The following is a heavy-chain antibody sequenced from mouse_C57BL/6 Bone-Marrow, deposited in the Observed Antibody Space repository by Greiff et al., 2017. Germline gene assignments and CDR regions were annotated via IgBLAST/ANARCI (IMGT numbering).Heavy chain of an antibody. J-gene: IGHJ3*01. CDR2: IDPSDSYT. CDR1: GYTFTSYW. D-gene: IGHD2-4*01. V-gene: IGHV1-69*01. CDR3: ARGYYYYDEGFAY. Sequence: VQLQQPGAELVMPGASVKLSCKASGYTFTSYWMHWVKQRPGQGLEWIGEIDPSDSYTNYNQKFKGKSTLTVDKSSSTAYMQLSSLTSEDSAVYYCARGYYYYDEGFAYWGQGTLVTVSA.